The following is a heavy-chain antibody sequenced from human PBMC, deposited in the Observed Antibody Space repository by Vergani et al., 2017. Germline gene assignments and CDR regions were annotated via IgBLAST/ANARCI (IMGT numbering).Heavy chain of an antibody. Sequence: QVQLVQSGAEVKKPGSSVKVSCKASGGTFSSYTISWVRQAPGQGLEWMGRIIPILGIANYAQKFQGRVTITADKSTSTAYMGLSSLRSEDTAVYYWARDPYSSGWQASFDYWGQGTLVTVSS. CDR1: GGTFSSYT. J-gene: IGHJ4*02. V-gene: IGHV1-69*08. CDR3: ARDPYSSGWQASFDY. CDR2: IIPILGIA. D-gene: IGHD6-19*01.